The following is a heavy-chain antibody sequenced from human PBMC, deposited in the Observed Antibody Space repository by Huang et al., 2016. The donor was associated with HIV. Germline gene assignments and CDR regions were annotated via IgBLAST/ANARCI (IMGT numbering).Heavy chain of an antibody. D-gene: IGHD6-19*01. Sequence: QVQLVQSGAEVKKPGASVKVSCKASEYTFTAYFIHWVRQAPGQGLEWMGWINPKSGGTKNAPKLQGRVTMTRDTSISTAYMELSRLISDDTALYFCARDLGHVSVAGTWGFWGQGTLVTVSS. CDR1: EYTFTAYF. CDR3: ARDLGHVSVAGTWGF. J-gene: IGHJ4*02. CDR2: INPKSGGT. V-gene: IGHV1-2*02.